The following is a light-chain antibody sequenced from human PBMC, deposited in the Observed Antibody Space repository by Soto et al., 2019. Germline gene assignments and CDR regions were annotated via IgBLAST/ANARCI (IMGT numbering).Light chain of an antibody. CDR3: LQDYNYPRT. J-gene: IGKJ1*01. V-gene: IGKV1-6*01. Sequence: ALQMTQSPSSLSASVGDRVTITCRASQDIRTELGWYQQKPGKAPKLLIYVATTLQSGVPSRFSGSGSGTDFTLTISGLQPEDFANYYCLQDYNYPRTFGQGTKVEVK. CDR2: VAT. CDR1: QDIRTE.